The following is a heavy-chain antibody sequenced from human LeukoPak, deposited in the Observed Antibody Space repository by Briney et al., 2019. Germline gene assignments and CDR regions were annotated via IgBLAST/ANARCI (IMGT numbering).Heavy chain of an antibody. D-gene: IGHD3-10*01. Sequence: PSETLSLTCTVSGGSISSYYWGWLRQPAGKGMEWIGRIYTSGSTNYNPSLKSRVTMSGDTSKNQFSLKLSSVTAADTAVYYCARGSRGVYFDYWGQGALVTVSS. CDR3: ARGSRGVYFDY. V-gene: IGHV4-4*07. J-gene: IGHJ4*02. CDR1: GGSISSYY. CDR2: IYTSGST.